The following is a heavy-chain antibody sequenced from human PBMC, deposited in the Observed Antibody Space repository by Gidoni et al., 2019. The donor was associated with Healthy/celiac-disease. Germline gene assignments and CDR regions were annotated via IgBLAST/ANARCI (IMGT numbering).Heavy chain of an antibody. J-gene: IGHJ4*02. CDR3: ARESPRGAFDY. V-gene: IGHV3-33*01. D-gene: IGHD3-16*01. Sequence: QVQLVESGGGVVQPGRSLRLSCAASVFTFRSYGMHWVRQAPGQGLEGVAVIWYDGSNKYYADSVKGRFTISRDNSKNTLYLQMNSLRAEDTAVYYCARESPRGAFDYWGQGTLVTVSS. CDR1: VFTFRSYG. CDR2: IWYDGSNK.